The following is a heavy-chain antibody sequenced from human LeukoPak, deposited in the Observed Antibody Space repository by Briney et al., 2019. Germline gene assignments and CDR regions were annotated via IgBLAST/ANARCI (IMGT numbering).Heavy chain of an antibody. D-gene: IGHD3-22*01. CDR3: ARDLYYYDSSGPFDY. Sequence: SVRVSCKASGGTFSSYAISWVRQAPGQGLEWMGGIIPIFGTANYAQKFQGRVTITADESTSTAYMELSSLRSEDTAVYYCARDLYYYDSSGPFDYWGQGTLVTVSS. CDR2: IIPIFGTA. V-gene: IGHV1-69*13. CDR1: GGTFSSYA. J-gene: IGHJ4*02.